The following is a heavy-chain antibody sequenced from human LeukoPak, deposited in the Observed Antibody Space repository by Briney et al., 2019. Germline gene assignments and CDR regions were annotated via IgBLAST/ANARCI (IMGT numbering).Heavy chain of an antibody. J-gene: IGHJ4*02. V-gene: IGHV1-18*01. CDR1: GGTFSSYA. CDR2: ISAYNGNT. Sequence: ASVKVSCKASGGTFSSYAISWVRQAPGQGLEWMGWISAYNGNTNYAQKLQGRVTMTTDTSTSTAYMELRSLRSDDTAVYYCASSGSYSNFDYWGQGTLVTVSS. D-gene: IGHD1-26*01. CDR3: ASSGSYSNFDY.